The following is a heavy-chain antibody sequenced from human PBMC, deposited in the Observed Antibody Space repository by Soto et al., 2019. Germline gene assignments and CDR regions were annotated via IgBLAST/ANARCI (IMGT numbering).Heavy chain of an antibody. Sequence: QVQLVQSGTEMKKPGSSVKVSCKASGGTFSSYTINWVRQAPGQGLECMGRIIPVLGIANYAQKFQGRVTITADKSTGTAYMDLSSLRSEDTAVYYCARGSGYSSSWFDNWAQGTLVTVSS. V-gene: IGHV1-69*02. CDR3: ARGSGYSSSWFDN. CDR2: IIPVLGIA. J-gene: IGHJ5*02. CDR1: GGTFSSYT. D-gene: IGHD6-13*01.